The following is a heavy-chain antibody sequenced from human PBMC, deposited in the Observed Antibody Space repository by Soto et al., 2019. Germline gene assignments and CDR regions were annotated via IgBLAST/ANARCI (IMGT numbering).Heavy chain of an antibody. Sequence: SETLSLTCTVSGGSISSSSYYWGWIRQPPGKGLEWIGSIYYSGSTYYNPSLKSRVTISVDTSKNQFSLKLSSVTAADTAVYYCARHWNEYYFDYWGQGTLVTVSS. CDR1: GGSISSSSYY. D-gene: IGHD1-1*01. CDR3: ARHWNEYYFDY. V-gene: IGHV4-39*01. CDR2: IYYSGST. J-gene: IGHJ4*02.